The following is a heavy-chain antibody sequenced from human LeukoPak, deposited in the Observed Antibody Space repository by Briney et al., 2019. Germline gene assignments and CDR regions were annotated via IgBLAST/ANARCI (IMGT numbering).Heavy chain of an antibody. J-gene: IGHJ4*02. CDR3: ARAYLRTYRGSYREVLDY. CDR1: GFTFSSYS. D-gene: IGHD3-16*02. V-gene: IGHV3-21*01. Sequence: PGGSLRLSCAASGFTFSSYSMNWVRQAPGKGLEWVSSISSSSSYIYYADSVKGRFTISRDNAKNSLYLQMNSLRAEDTAVYYCARAYLRTYRGSYREVLDYWGQGTLVTVSS. CDR2: ISSSSSYI.